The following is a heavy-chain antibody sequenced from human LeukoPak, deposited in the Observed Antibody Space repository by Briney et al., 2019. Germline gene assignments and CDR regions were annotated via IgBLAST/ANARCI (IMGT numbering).Heavy chain of an antibody. CDR1: GGSISSSSFY. Sequence: SETLSLPCTVSGGSISSSSFYWGWVRQPPGKGPGWIGGIYFSGSTYYNPSLKSRVTISVDTSKNQFSLKLSSVTAADTAVYYCARHEAYCGGDCYPDAFDIWGQGTMVTVSS. CDR3: ARHEAYCGGDCYPDAFDI. V-gene: IGHV4-39*01. CDR2: IYFSGST. J-gene: IGHJ3*02. D-gene: IGHD2-21*02.